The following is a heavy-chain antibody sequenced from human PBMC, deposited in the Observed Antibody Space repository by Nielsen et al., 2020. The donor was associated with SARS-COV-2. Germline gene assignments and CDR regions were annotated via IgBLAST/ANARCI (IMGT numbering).Heavy chain of an antibody. Sequence: GESLKISCKGSGYSFTSYKKNRVRQMPGKGLEWMGRIDPSDSYTNYSPSFQGHVTISADKSISTAYLQWSSLKASDTAMYYCARHSGSSWYVWRYWGQGTLVTVSS. J-gene: IGHJ4*02. CDR3: ARHSGSSWYVWRY. CDR1: GYSFTSYK. D-gene: IGHD6-13*01. CDR2: IDPSDSYT. V-gene: IGHV5-10-1*01.